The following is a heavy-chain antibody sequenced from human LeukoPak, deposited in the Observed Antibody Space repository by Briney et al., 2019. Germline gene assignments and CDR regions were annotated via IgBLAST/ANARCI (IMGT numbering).Heavy chain of an antibody. J-gene: IGHJ3*02. V-gene: IGHV4-34*01. CDR1: GASLSDHY. Sequence: SETLSLTCAVFGASLSDHYWSWIRQPPGKGLEWIGEIDHIGNTNYNPSLKSRITISMGTSKNQFSLKLTSVTAADTAVYSCARGKRRNSFKNVFEIWGQGTMITVSS. D-gene: IGHD2/OR15-2a*01. CDR3: ARGKRRNSFKNVFEI. CDR2: IDHIGNT.